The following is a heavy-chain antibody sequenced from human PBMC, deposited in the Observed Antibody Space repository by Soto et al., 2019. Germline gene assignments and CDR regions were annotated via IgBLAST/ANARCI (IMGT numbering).Heavy chain of an antibody. CDR3: ARQNWLDIERRNSEYCYGMDV. D-gene: IGHD6-19*01. V-gene: IGHV5-51*01. CDR2: IYPGDSET. CDR1: ENSFSNYW. Sequence: EVQLVQSGAEVKKPGESLKISCKASENSFSNYWIGWVRQMPGKGLEWMGIIYPGDSETRYSPSFQGHVTISADRSINTADLQWSSLRASDTAMYFCARQNWLDIERRNSEYCYGMDVWGQGTTVTVSS. J-gene: IGHJ6*02.